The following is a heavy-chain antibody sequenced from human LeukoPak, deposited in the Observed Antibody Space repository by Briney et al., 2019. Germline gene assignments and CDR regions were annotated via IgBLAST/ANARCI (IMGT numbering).Heavy chain of an antibody. Sequence: GGSLRLSCAASGFIFSSNTMNWVPQAPGKGREWFSYISYSNKNLYDTASVKPPFTISRDNAKNSLYLQITSLRADDTAVYYSARDGDHIVGATVWLDPSGQGTLVTVSS. CDR3: ARDGDHIVGATVWLDP. V-gene: IGHV3-48*04. CDR1: GFIFSSNT. D-gene: IGHD1-26*01. CDR2: ISYSNKNL. J-gene: IGHJ5*02.